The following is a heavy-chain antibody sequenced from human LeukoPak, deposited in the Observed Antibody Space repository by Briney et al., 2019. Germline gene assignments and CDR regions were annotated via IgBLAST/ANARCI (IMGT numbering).Heavy chain of an antibody. D-gene: IGHD3-3*01. Sequence: GGSLRLSCTASGFTFSDYYMPWIRQAPGKGLEWISYMSSSGDTIYYADSVKGRFTISRDNAKNSLYLQMNSLRAEDTAVYYCARESEIRFLEWLFDYWGQGTLVTVSS. J-gene: IGHJ4*02. CDR1: GFTFSDYY. V-gene: IGHV3-11*04. CDR2: MSSSGDTI. CDR3: ARESEIRFLEWLFDY.